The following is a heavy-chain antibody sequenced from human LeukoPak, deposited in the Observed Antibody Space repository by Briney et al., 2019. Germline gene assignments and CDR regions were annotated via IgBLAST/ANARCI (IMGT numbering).Heavy chain of an antibody. Sequence: GGSLRLSCAASGFTFSSYSMNWVRQAPGKGREWVSYISSSSTIYYADSVKGRFTISRDNAKNSLYLQMNSLRAEDTAVYYCARARIAAAGRGADYWGQGTLVTVSS. CDR2: ISSSSTI. V-gene: IGHV3-48*04. D-gene: IGHD6-13*01. J-gene: IGHJ4*02. CDR3: ARARIAAAGRGADY. CDR1: GFTFSSYS.